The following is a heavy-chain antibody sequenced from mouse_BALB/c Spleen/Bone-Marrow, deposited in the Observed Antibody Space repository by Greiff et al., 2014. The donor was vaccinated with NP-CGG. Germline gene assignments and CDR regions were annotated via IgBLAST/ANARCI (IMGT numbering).Heavy chain of an antibody. J-gene: IGHJ3*01. CDR1: GYAFTSYN. CDR2: IDPYNGGT. CDR3: ARENYGSSPAY. Sequence: VHVKQSGPELVKPGASVKASCKASGYAFTSYNMYWGKQSHGKSLEWIGYIDPYNGGTSYNQKFKGKATLTVDKSSSTAYMHLNSLTSEDSAVYYCARENYGSSPAYWGQGTLVTVSA. V-gene: IGHV1S135*01. D-gene: IGHD1-1*01.